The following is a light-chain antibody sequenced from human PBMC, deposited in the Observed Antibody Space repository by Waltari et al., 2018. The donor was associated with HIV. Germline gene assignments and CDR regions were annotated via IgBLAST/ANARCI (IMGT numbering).Light chain of an antibody. CDR3: AAWDDSLNGPV. V-gene: IGLV1-44*01. CDR2: SNN. Sequence: QSVLTQPPSASGTPGQRVTVSCSGSRSHIGSHTVNWYPPLPGTAPNLLICSNNQRPSGVPDRFAGSKSVTSASLAISGLQSEDEADYYCAAWDDSLNGPVFGGGTKLTGL. J-gene: IGLJ3*02. CDR1: RSHIGSHT.